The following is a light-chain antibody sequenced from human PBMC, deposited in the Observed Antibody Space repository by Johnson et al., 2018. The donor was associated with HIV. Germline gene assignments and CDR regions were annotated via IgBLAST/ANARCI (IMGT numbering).Light chain of an antibody. V-gene: IGLV1-51*01. CDR3: GTWDTSLIAGGV. CDR2: DNN. CDR1: SSNIGNNY. Sequence: QSVLTQPPSVSAAPGQKVTISCSGSSSNIGNNYVSWYQQLPGTAPKLLIYDNNKRPSGIPDRFSGSKSGTSATLDITGLQTGDEADYYCGTWDTSLIAGGVFGTGTKVTVL. J-gene: IGLJ1*01.